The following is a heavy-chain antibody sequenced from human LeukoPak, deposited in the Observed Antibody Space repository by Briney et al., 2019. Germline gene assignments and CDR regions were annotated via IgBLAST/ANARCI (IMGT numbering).Heavy chain of an antibody. CDR1: GFSVSHNY. V-gene: IGHV3-53*01. D-gene: IGHD6-13*01. CDR3: TRDTPGIAASVSGG. J-gene: IGHJ4*02. CDR2: IYSGGNT. Sequence: PGGSLRLSCTASGFSVSHNYMNWVRQAPGKGLEWVALIYSGGNTHYADSVKGRCTISRDNSKNTLYLQMSSLRVEDTAVYYCTRDTPGIAASVSGGWGQGTLVTVSS.